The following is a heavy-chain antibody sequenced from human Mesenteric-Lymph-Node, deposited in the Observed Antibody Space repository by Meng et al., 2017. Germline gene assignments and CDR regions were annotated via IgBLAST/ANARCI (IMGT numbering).Heavy chain of an antibody. CDR2: INPNSGGT. CDR1: GYTFTGYY. V-gene: IGHV1-2*06. Sequence: ASVKVSCKASGYTFTGYYMHWVRQAPGQGLEWMGRINPNSGGTNYAQKFQGRVTMTRDTSISTAYMKLSRLSSDDTAVYYCARERYDYVWGSYRYGMDVWGQGTTVTVSS. J-gene: IGHJ6*02. D-gene: IGHD3-16*01. CDR3: ARERYDYVWGSYRYGMDV.